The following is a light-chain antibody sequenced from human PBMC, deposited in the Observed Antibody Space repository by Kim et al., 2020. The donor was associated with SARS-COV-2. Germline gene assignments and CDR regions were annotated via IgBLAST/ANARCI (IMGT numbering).Light chain of an antibody. CDR2: QDA. CDR1: KLGDKY. V-gene: IGLV3-1*01. J-gene: IGLJ3*02. CDR3: QTWDTYSVV. Sequence: VSQGQAANITCSGEKLGDKYTCWYQQRPGQSPVVVIYQDAKRPSGIPGRFSGSNSGNTATLTISGTQAIDEAEYYCQTWDTYSVVFGGGTQLTVL.